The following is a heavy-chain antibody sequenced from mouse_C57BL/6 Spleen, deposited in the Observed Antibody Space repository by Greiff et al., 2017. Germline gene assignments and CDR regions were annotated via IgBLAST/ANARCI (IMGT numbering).Heavy chain of an antibody. Sequence: VQLQQPGAELVKPGASVKLSCKASGYTFTSYWMQWVKQRPGQGLEWIGEIDPSDSYTNYNEKFKSKATLTVDKSSSTAYMQLSSLTSEDSAVYYCARCPFDYYGSSSCAYWGQGTLVTVSA. J-gene: IGHJ3*01. V-gene: IGHV1-50*01. CDR2: IDPSDSYT. CDR1: GYTFTSYW. D-gene: IGHD1-1*01. CDR3: ARCPFDYYGSSSCAY.